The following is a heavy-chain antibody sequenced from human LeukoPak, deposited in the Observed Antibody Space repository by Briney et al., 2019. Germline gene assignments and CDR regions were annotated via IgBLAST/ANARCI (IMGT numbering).Heavy chain of an antibody. V-gene: IGHV3-43*02. CDR3: AKDKDYVWGSYPFN. Sequence: TGGSLRLSSAASGFTFDDYAMHWVRHAPGKGLEWVSLISGDGGSTYYADSVKGRFTISRDNSKNSLYLQMNSLRTEDTALYYCAKDKDYVWGSYPFNWGQGTLVTVSS. D-gene: IGHD3-16*02. CDR1: GFTFDDYA. CDR2: ISGDGGST. J-gene: IGHJ4*02.